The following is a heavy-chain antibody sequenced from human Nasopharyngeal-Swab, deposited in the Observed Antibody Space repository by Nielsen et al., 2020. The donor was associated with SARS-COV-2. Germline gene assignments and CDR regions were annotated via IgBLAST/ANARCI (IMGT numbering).Heavy chain of an antibody. CDR3: ARANLYSSGWYIPDY. Sequence: ASVKVSCKASGYTFTGYYMHWVRQAPGQGLEWMGRINPNSGGTNYAQKFQGRVTMTRDTSISTAYMELSRLRSDDTAVYYCARANLYSSGWYIPDYWGQGTLVTASS. CDR1: GYTFTGYY. J-gene: IGHJ4*02. CDR2: INPNSGGT. D-gene: IGHD6-19*01. V-gene: IGHV1-2*06.